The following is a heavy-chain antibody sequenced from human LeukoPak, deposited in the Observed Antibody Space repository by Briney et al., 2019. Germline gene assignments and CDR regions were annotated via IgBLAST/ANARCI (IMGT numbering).Heavy chain of an antibody. CDR3: ARGVATNY. Sequence: SVRVSCKASGYTFTIYGISWVRQAPGQGLEWMGGIIPIFGTANYAQKFQGRVTITADESTSTAYMELSSLRSEDTAVYYCARGVATNYWGQGTLVTVSS. CDR1: GYTFTIYG. V-gene: IGHV1-69*13. D-gene: IGHD1-1*01. CDR2: IIPIFGTA. J-gene: IGHJ4*02.